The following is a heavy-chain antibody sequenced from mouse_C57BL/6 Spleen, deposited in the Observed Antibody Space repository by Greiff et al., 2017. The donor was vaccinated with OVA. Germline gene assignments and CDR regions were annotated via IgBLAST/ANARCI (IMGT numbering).Heavy chain of an antibody. Sequence: QVQLQQSGAELVRPGTSVKMSCKASGYTFTNYWIGWAKQRPGHGLEWIGDIYPGGGYTNYNEKFKGKATLTADKSSSTAYMQFSSLTSEDSAIYYCARSDYYGSSPFADWGQGTLVTVSA. D-gene: IGHD1-1*01. J-gene: IGHJ3*01. CDR3: ARSDYYGSSPFAD. CDR1: GYTFTNYW. V-gene: IGHV1-63*01. CDR2: IYPGGGYT.